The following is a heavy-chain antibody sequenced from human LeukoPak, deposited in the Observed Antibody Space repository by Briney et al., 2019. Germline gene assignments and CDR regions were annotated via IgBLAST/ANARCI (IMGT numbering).Heavy chain of an antibody. CDR1: GYTFTSYG. CDR2: ISAYNGNT. CDR3: ARDALLYGDYVLYFDL. V-gene: IGHV1-18*01. Sequence: ASVKVSCKASGYTFTSYGISWVRQAPGQGLEWMGWISAYNGNTNYAQKLQGRVTMTTDTSTSTAYMELRSLRSDDTAVYYCARDALLYGDYVLYFDLWGRGTLVTVSS. J-gene: IGHJ2*01. D-gene: IGHD4-17*01.